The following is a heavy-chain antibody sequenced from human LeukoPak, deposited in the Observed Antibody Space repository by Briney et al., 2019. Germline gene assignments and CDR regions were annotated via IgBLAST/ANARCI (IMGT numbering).Heavy chain of an antibody. CDR2: INPNSGGT. D-gene: IGHD1-7*01. CDR1: GYTFTGYY. CDR3: ARGLELHHYYYYYMDV. V-gene: IGHV1-2*02. J-gene: IGHJ6*03. Sequence: ASVKVSCKASGYTFTGYYMHWVRQAPGQGLEWMGWINPNSGGTNYAQKFQGRVTMTRDTSISTAYMELSRLRSDDTAVYYCARGLELHHYYYYYMDVWGKGTTVTVSS.